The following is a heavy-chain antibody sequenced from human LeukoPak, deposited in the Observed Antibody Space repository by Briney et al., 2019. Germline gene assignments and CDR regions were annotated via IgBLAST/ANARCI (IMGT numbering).Heavy chain of an antibody. CDR1: GGSISGYY. J-gene: IGHJ4*02. CDR2: IYYSGTT. CDR3: ASENYGSGSLNY. Sequence: PSETLSLTCTFSGGSISGYYWTWIRQPPGKGLEWIGYIYYSGTTNYNPALESRVTISIDTSRNQFSLRLSSVTAAVTAVYHCASENYGSGSLNYWGQGTLVTVSS. D-gene: IGHD3-10*01. V-gene: IGHV4-59*08.